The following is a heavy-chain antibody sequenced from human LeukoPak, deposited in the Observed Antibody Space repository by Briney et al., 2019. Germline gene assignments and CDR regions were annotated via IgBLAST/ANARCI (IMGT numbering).Heavy chain of an antibody. V-gene: IGHV1-18*01. D-gene: IGHD4-17*01. CDR3: ATEGGWQPTDYGDHVY. Sequence: GASVKVSCKASGYTFTNYGITWVRQAAGQGLEWMGWTSPYNGDTNYPQKLQGRVTMTTDTSTSTAYMELRSLRSDDTALYYCATEGGWQPTDYGDHVYWGQGTLVTVSS. J-gene: IGHJ4*02. CDR2: TSPYNGDT. CDR1: GYTFTNYG.